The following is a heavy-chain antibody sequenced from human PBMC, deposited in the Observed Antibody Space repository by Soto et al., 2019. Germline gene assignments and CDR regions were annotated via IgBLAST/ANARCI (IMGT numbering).Heavy chain of an antibody. CDR3: AKDLLKSGYSGYCDY. CDR2: ISWNSGSI. Sequence: GGSLRLSCAASGFTFDDYAMHWVRQAPGKGLEWVSGISWNSGSIGYADSVKGRFTISRDNAKNSLYLQMNSLRAEDTALYYCAKDLLKSGYSGYCDYWGQGTLVTVSS. CDR1: GFTFDDYA. J-gene: IGHJ4*02. D-gene: IGHD5-12*01. V-gene: IGHV3-9*01.